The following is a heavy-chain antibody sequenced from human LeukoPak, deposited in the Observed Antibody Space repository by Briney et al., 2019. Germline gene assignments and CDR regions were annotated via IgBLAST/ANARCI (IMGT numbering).Heavy chain of an antibody. V-gene: IGHV5-51*01. CDR3: AKLGAYSSSWYGFVDY. J-gene: IGHJ4*02. CDR2: IHPDDSDT. Sequence: GESLKISCKSSGYSFTNYWIGWVRQMPGKGLEWMGIIHPDDSDTRYSPSFQGQVTISVDKSISTAYLQWSSLKASDTAMYYRAKLGAYSSSWYGFVDYWGQGTLVTVSS. CDR1: GYSFTNYW. D-gene: IGHD6-13*01.